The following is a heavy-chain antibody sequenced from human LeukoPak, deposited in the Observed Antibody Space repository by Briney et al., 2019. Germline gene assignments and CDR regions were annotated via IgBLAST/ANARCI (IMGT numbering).Heavy chain of an antibody. V-gene: IGHV4-59*01. Sequence: PSETLSHTCTVSGGSISRYYWTWIRQPPGKGLEWIGYIYNNGSPNYSPSLKSRVTISLDTYKNQFSLKLNSVTAADTAVYYCARGGDGDYLSYWYFDIWGRGTLVTVSS. J-gene: IGHJ2*01. CDR2: IYNNGSP. CDR1: GGSISRYY. D-gene: IGHD4-17*01. CDR3: ARGGDGDYLSYWYFDI.